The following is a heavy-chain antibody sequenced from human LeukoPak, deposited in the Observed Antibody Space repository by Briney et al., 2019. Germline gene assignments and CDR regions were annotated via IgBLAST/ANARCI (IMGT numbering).Heavy chain of an antibody. CDR3: ARDSRGYSYSRDFDY. CDR2: IYHSGST. J-gene: IGHJ4*02. Sequence: PSETLSLTCTVSGGSISSSSYYWGWIRQPPGKGLEWIGSIYHSGSTYYNPSLKSRVTISVDTSKNQFSLKLSSVTAADTAVYYCARDSRGYSYSRDFDYWGQGTLVTVSS. V-gene: IGHV4-39*07. D-gene: IGHD5-18*01. CDR1: GGSISSSSYY.